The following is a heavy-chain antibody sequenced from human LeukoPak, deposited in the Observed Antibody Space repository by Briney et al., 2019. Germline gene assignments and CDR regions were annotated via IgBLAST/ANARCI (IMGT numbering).Heavy chain of an antibody. CDR2: IYSGGST. Sequence: GGSLRLSCAASGFTVSSNYMSWVRQAPGKGLEWVSVIYSGGSTYYADSVKGRFTISRDNSKNTLYLQMNSLRAEDTAVYYCARDVDSSGYYKGGAFDIWGQGTMVTVSS. V-gene: IGHV3-66*01. J-gene: IGHJ3*02. CDR3: ARDVDSSGYYKGGAFDI. CDR1: GFTVSSNY. D-gene: IGHD3-22*01.